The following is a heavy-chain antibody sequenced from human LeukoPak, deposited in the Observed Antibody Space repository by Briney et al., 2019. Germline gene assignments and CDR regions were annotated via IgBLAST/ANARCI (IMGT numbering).Heavy chain of an antibody. CDR3: AKDQAYEKYYYDSSGYPPDY. V-gene: IGHV3-30*02. Sequence: GGSLRLSCAASGFTFSSYGMHWVRQAPGKGLEWVAFIRYDGSNKYYADSVKGRFTISRDNSKNTLYLQMNSLRAEDTAVYYCAKDQAYEKYYYDSSGYPPDYWGQGTLVTVSS. D-gene: IGHD3-22*01. CDR1: GFTFSSYG. J-gene: IGHJ4*02. CDR2: IRYDGSNK.